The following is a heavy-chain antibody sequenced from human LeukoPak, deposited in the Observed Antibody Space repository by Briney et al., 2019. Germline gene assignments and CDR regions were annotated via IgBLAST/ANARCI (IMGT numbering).Heavy chain of an antibody. D-gene: IGHD3-10*02. CDR1: GGTFSSYA. CDR2: IIPIFGTA. CDR3: ARTPIFGYRTPDY. V-gene: IGHV1-69*13. J-gene: IGHJ4*02. Sequence: SVKVSCKASGGTFSSYAISWVRQAPGQGLEWMGGIIPIFGTANYAQKFQGRVTITADESTSTAYMELSSLRSEDTAVYYCARTPIFGYRTPDYWGQGTLVTVSS.